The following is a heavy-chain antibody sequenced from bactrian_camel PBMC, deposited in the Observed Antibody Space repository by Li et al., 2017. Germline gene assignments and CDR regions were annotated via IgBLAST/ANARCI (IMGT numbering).Heavy chain of an antibody. CDR1: GNFYRSSC. J-gene: IGHJ7*01. CDR2: IESLSGST. V-gene: IGHV3S53*01. D-gene: IGHD1*01. Sequence: QLVESGGGSVQAGGSLRLSCVASGNFYRSSCMGWFRQAPGKEREEAATIESLSGSTRYADSVKGRFTISRDNAKNIVYLQMDSLKPEDTGMYFCAAKLGLMDISTLMMGGKDYYAMDYWGKGTQVTVS.